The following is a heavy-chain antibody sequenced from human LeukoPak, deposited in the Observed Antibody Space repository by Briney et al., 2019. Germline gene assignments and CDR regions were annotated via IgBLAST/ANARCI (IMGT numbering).Heavy chain of an antibody. J-gene: IGHJ3*02. CDR1: GYTFTSYY. D-gene: IGHD1-7*01. CDR3: ARVRWNWNYLPVAFDI. Sequence: ASVKVSCKASGYTFTSYYMHWVRQAPGQGLEWMGIINPSGGSTSYAQKFQGRVTMTRDMSTSTVYMELSSLRSEDTAVYYCARVRWNWNYLPVAFDIWGQGTMVTVSS. CDR2: INPSGGST. V-gene: IGHV1-46*01.